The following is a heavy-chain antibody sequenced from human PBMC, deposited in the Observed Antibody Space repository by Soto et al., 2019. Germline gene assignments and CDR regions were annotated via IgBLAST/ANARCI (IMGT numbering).Heavy chain of an antibody. CDR2: NYHPGST. CDR1: GVSISSGGYY. D-gene: IGHD2-21*01. J-gene: IGHJ6*02. V-gene: IGHV4-31*03. CDR3: ASSAYYYGMDV. Sequence: SETLSLTCNVSGVSISSGGYYWTWIRQHPGKGLEWIGYNYHPGSTYYNPSLKRRVIISVDTSKNQFSLKLSSVTAADTAVYYCASSAYYYGMDVWGQGTTVTVSS.